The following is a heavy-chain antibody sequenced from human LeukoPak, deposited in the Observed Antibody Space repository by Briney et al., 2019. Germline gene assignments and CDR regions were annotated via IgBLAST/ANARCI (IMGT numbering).Heavy chain of an antibody. D-gene: IGHD5-24*01. J-gene: IGHJ3*02. Sequence: ASVKVSCKASGYTFTSCAMNWVRQAPGRGLEWMGWISTDNGNTNYVQNLQGRVSMTRDTFTSTVYMELRSLRSDDTAVYYCARAQSRTHWDGFDIWGQGTMVTVPS. V-gene: IGHV1-18*01. CDR3: ARAQSRTHWDGFDI. CDR1: GYTFTSCA. CDR2: ISTDNGNT.